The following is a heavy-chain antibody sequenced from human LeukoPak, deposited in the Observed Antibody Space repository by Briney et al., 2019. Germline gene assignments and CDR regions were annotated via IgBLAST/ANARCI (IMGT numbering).Heavy chain of an antibody. CDR3: ARALGTGWSQKE. CDR1: GGSFSGYY. J-gene: IGHJ4*02. CDR2: INHSGST. Sequence: PSETLSLTCAVYGGSFSGYYWSWIRQPPGKGLEWIGEINHSGSTNYNPSLKSRVTISLDTTKNQFSLKLSSVTAADTAVYYCARALGTGWSQKEWGQGTLVTVPS. D-gene: IGHD6-19*01. V-gene: IGHV4-34*09.